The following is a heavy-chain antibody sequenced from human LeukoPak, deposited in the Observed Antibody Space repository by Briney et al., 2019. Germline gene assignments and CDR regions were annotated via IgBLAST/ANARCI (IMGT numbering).Heavy chain of an antibody. J-gene: IGHJ4*02. V-gene: IGHV4-59*08. CDR1: GGSISSYY. CDR3: AKYGGSGWVIDY. D-gene: IGHD6-19*01. CDR2: IYYTGAT. Sequence: SETLSLTCTVSGGSISSYYWTWIRQPPGKGLEWIGYIYYTGATSYNPSLKSRVTISVDTSKNQFSLKLTSVTAADTAVYYCAKYGGSGWVIDYWGQGTQVTVSS.